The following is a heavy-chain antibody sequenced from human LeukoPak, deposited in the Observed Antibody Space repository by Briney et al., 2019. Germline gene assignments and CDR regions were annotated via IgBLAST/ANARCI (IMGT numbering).Heavy chain of an antibody. V-gene: IGHV4-31*03. CDR3: ARGTFGELFDY. CDR1: GGSISSGGYY. D-gene: IGHD3-10*01. J-gene: IGHJ4*02. Sequence: SETLSLTCTVSGGSISSGGYYWSWIRQHPGKGLEWIGYIYYSGSTYYNPSLKSRVTISVDTSKNQFSLKLSSVTAAGTAVYYCARGTFGELFDYWGQGTLVTVSS. CDR2: IYYSGST.